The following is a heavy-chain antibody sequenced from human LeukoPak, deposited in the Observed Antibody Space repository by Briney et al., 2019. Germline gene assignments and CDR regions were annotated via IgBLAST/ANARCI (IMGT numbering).Heavy chain of an antibody. CDR1: GYTFTSYG. J-gene: IGHJ4*02. CDR2: ISAYNGNT. Sequence: ASVKVTCKSSGYTFTSYGISWVRQPPGQGLEWMGWISAYNGNTNYAQELQGRVTMTTETSTSTAYMELRSLRSDDTAVYYCARDLSRGSPDYWGQGTLVTVSS. CDR3: ARDLSRGSPDY. V-gene: IGHV1-18*01. D-gene: IGHD1-26*01.